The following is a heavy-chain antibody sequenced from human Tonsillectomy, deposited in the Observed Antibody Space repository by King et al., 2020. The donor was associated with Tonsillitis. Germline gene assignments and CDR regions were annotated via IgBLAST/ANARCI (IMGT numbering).Heavy chain of an antibody. CDR3: ARSHYYYDSIAWGGPPRWFAP. Sequence: RESGPALVKSTQTLTLPCTFSGFSLTTSGMCVSWIRQPPGKALEWLALIDWEDNKYYSTPLKTRLTISKDTSKNQVLLTITNIDPVDTATCFCARSHYYYDSIAWGGPPRWFAPWGQGTLVTVSS. CDR1: GFSLTTSGMC. V-gene: IGHV2-70*01. CDR2: IDWEDNK. J-gene: IGHJ5*02. D-gene: IGHD3-22*01.